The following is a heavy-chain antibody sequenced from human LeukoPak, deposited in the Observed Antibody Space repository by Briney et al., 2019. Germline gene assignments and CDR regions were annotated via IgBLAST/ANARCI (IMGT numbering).Heavy chain of an antibody. CDR3: ARTHSSGWYSVGYYYMDV. CDR1: GYTLTGYY. V-gene: IGHV1-2*02. Sequence: GASVKVSCKASGYTLTGYYIHWVRQAPGQGLEWMGWINPYTGDTNSAQKIQGRVTMTRDTSISTAYMELSRLRSDDTAVYYCARTHSSGWYSVGYYYMDVWGKGTTVTVSS. CDR2: INPYTGDT. D-gene: IGHD6-19*01. J-gene: IGHJ6*03.